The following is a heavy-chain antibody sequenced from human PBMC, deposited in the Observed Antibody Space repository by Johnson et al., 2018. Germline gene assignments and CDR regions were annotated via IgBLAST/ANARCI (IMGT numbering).Heavy chain of an antibody. J-gene: IGHJ1*01. CDR2: TSNDEGIK. CDR3: ATGPVSGFIYREFFQH. D-gene: IGHD3-16*02. V-gene: IGHV3-30*03. Sequence: QVQLVQSGGGVVQPGGSLRLSCSASGFSFSNHVMHWVRQAPGKGLEWVAVTSNDEGIKYYVDSVKGRFTISRDNSKGILYLQINSLRAEDTAVYYCATGPVSGFIYREFFQHWGQGTLGTVSS. CDR1: GFSFSNHV.